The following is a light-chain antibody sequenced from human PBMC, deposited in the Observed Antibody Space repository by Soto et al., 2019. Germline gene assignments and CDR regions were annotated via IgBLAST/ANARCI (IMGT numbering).Light chain of an antibody. V-gene: IGLV1-47*02. CDR2: SDH. Sequence: QSVLTQPPSASGTPGQRVTISCSGSYSNIGSNYIYWYQQVPGTAPKLLIYSDHQRPSGVPDRFSGSKSGTSASLAISGLRSEDEADYYCAAWDDRLSGDVFGTGTKVTVL. CDR3: AAWDDRLSGDV. CDR1: YSNIGSNY. J-gene: IGLJ1*01.